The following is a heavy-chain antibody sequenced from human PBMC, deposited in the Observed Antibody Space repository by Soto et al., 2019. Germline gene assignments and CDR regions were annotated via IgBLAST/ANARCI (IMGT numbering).Heavy chain of an antibody. Sequence: QVHLQESGPGLVKPSETLSLTCTVSGGSVDNTYWCWLRQSPGKGLEWIGYIYDIGSTSYNPSIARRGPLSVEKSTNKFSLRLTSVTAADTATYFCGRHIGSAAAAVDAWGQGTLVSVS. D-gene: IGHD6-13*01. CDR3: GRHIGSAAAAVDA. CDR1: GGSVDNTY. CDR2: IYDIGST. V-gene: IGHV4-59*08. J-gene: IGHJ5*02.